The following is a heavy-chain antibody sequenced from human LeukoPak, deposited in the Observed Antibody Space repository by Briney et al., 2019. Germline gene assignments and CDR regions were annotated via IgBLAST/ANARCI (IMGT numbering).Heavy chain of an antibody. CDR3: ARVRREWRGSDAFDI. CDR1: GYTFTIYY. D-gene: IGHD3-3*01. CDR2: INTSCGSR. Sequence: ASVKVPCKSAGYTFTIYYMHWVRQAPGQGLEWMGIINTSCGSRSYAQKFQGRVTMTRDTSTSTVYMELSSLRSEDTAVYYCARVRREWRGSDAFDIGGQGTMVTVS. V-gene: IGHV1-46*01. J-gene: IGHJ3*02.